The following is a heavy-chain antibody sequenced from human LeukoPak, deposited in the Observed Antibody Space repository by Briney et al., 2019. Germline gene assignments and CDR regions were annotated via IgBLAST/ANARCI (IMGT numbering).Heavy chain of an antibody. CDR2: ISSSSSYI. Sequence: GGSLRLSCAASGFTFSSYSMNWVRQAPGKGLEWVSSISSSSSYIYYADSVKGRFTISRDNAKNSLYLQMNSLRAEDTAVYYCARSIAAAQNAFDIWGQGTMVTVSS. D-gene: IGHD6-13*01. J-gene: IGHJ3*02. CDR3: ARSIAAAQNAFDI. V-gene: IGHV3-21*01. CDR1: GFTFSSYS.